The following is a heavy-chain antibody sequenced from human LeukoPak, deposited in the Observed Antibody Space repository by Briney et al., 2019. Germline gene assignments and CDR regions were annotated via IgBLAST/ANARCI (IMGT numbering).Heavy chain of an antibody. J-gene: IGHJ4*02. V-gene: IGHV3-23*01. CDR2: LSGRTYNT. CDR3: AKSGVRGQYYFDS. CDR1: GFAFSSYA. Sequence: GGSLRLSCAASGFAFSSYAIIWVRQAPGKGLEWVSALSGRTYNTYHADSVKCRFTIYKDNSKNTMYLQMNSLRAEDTAVYYCAKSGVRGQYYFDSWGQGTLVTVSS. D-gene: IGHD1-26*01.